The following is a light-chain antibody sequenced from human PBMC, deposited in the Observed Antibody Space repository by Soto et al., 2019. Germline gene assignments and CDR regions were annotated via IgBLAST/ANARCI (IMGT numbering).Light chain of an antibody. CDR2: DKN. CDR1: SSNIGSNI. J-gene: IGLJ2*01. Sequence: QSVLTQPPSTSGTPGQRVTISCSGSSSNIGSNIVNWYQQLPGTAPKLLIYDKNQRPSGVPDRFSGSKSGTSASLAISGLQSEDEADYYCASWDDSLNGVVFGGGTKATVL. V-gene: IGLV1-44*01. CDR3: ASWDDSLNGVV.